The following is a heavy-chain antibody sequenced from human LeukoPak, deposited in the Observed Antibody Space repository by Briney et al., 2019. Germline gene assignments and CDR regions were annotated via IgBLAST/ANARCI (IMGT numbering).Heavy chain of an antibody. CDR2: IYYSGST. V-gene: IGHV4-59*01. J-gene: IGHJ3*02. CDR3: ARGRFLDAFDI. Sequence: SETLSLTCTVSGGSMNNYYWNWIRQSASKGLEWIGYIYYSGSTKYKPSLKSRVTISVDTSKNQFSLKLSSVTAADTAVYYCARGRFLDAFDIWGQGTMVTVSS. CDR1: GGSMNNYY. D-gene: IGHD3-3*01.